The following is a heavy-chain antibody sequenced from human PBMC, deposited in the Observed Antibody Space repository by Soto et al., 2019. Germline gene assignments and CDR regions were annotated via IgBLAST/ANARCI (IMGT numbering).Heavy chain of an antibody. CDR2: ISATGETT. Sequence: QVQLVESGGALVKPGGSLRLSCAASGFNFSDFYISWIRQAPGKGLEWVSFISATGETTYYAESVKGRFTISRDNAQKSLDLQMNSLRDEDTAMYYCVSQLQGSRRKYYFHFWGQGTLVTVSS. J-gene: IGHJ4*02. V-gene: IGHV3-11*01. CDR3: VSQLQGSRRKYYFHF. D-gene: IGHD1-26*01. CDR1: GFNFSDFY.